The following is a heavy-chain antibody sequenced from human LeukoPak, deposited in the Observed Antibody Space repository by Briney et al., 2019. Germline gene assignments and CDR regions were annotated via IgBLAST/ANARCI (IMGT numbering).Heavy chain of an antibody. CDR2: IYYSGST. V-gene: IGHV4-59*08. J-gene: IGHJ6*02. CDR1: GGSISSYY. Sequence: PSETLSLTRTVSGGSISSYYWSWIRQPPGKGLEWIGYIYYSGSTNYNPSLKSRVTISVDTSKNQFSLKLSSVTAADTAVYYCARHFPLDYDFWSGYYTDYYYGMDVWGQGTTVTVSS. D-gene: IGHD3-3*01. CDR3: ARHFPLDYDFWSGYYTDYYYGMDV.